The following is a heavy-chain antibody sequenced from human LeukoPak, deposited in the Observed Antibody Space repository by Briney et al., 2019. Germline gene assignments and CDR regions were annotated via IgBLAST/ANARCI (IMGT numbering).Heavy chain of an antibody. Sequence: SETLSLTCTVSGGSISSSGYYWGWIRQPPGKGLEWIGNIYYSGSTYYNSSLKSRVIISVDTSKNQFSLKLSSVTAADTAVYYCARVRVAAAGWSKYYFDYWGQGTLVTVSS. CDR1: GGSISSSGYY. D-gene: IGHD6-13*01. CDR3: ARVRVAAAGWSKYYFDY. J-gene: IGHJ4*02. V-gene: IGHV4-39*07. CDR2: IYYSGST.